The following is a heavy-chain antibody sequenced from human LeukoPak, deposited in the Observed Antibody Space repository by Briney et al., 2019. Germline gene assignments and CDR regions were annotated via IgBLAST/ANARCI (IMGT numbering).Heavy chain of an antibody. D-gene: IGHD1-1*01. J-gene: IGHJ5*02. CDR3: ARDQNVRGVAAGMEGWFDP. Sequence: ASVKVSCKASGYTFTSYDINWVRQATGQGLEWMGWMNPNSGNTGYAQKFHGRVTITADKSTTTVYLELTNVTSDDTAVYYCARDQNVRGVAAGMEGWFDPWGQGTLVTVSS. V-gene: IGHV1-8*01. CDR1: GYTFTSYD. CDR2: MNPNSGNT.